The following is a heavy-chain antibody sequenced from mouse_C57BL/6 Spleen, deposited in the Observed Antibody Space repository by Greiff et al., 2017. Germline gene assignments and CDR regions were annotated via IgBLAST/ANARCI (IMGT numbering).Heavy chain of an antibody. CDR1: GYAFSSSW. CDR2: IYPGDGDT. V-gene: IGHV1-82*01. Sequence: LVESGPELVKPGASVKISCKASGYAFSSSWMNWVKQRPGKGLEWIGRIYPGDGDTNYNGKFKGKATLTADKSSSTAYMQLSSLTSEDSAVYFCARLNDGYLYAMDYWGQGTSVTVSS. J-gene: IGHJ4*01. CDR3: ARLNDGYLYAMDY. D-gene: IGHD2-3*01.